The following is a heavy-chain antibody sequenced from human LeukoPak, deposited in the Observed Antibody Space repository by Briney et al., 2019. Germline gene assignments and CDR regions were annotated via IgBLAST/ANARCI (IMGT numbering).Heavy chain of an antibody. V-gene: IGHV1-3*01. CDR3: ARVFRGSGWLYFDY. CDR1: GYTFTSYA. CDR2: INAGNGNT. Sequence: GASVKVSCKASGYTFTSYAMHWVRQAPGQRLEWMGWINAGNGNTKYSQKFQGRVTITRDTSASTAYMELSSLRSEDTAVYYCARVFRGSGWLYFDYWGQGTLVTVSS. D-gene: IGHD6-19*01. J-gene: IGHJ4*02.